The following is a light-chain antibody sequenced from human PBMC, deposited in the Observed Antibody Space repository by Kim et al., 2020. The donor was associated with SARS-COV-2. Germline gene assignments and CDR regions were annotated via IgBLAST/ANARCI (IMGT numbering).Light chain of an antibody. CDR3: QSYDSSLSGYV. CDR1: SSNDGANSD. V-gene: IGLV1-40*01. CDR2: GNT. Sequence: GVTSACSGSSSNDGANSDVLWYQHRPETAPKHLIHGNTNRPSGVPDRFSGSKSGTSASLATTGLQAEDEADYYCQSYDSSLSGYVFGTGTEVTVL. J-gene: IGLJ1*01.